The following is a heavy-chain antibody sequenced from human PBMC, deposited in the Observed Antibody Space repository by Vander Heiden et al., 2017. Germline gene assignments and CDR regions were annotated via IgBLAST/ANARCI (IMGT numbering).Heavy chain of an antibody. CDR2: ISGSGGST. V-gene: IGHV3-23*01. D-gene: IGHD7-27*01. CDR3: ANEGELGDFDY. Sequence: EVQLLEPGGGLVQPGGSLRLSCPASGFTFSRSALTWVRQAPGKGLECVSAISGSGGSTYYADSVKGRFTISRDNSKNTLYLQMNSLRAEDTAVYYCANEGELGDFDYWGQGTLVTVSS. J-gene: IGHJ4*02. CDR1: GFTFSRSA.